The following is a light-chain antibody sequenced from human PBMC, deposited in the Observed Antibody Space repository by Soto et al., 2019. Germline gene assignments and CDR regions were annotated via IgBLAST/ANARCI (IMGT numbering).Light chain of an antibody. J-gene: IGLJ3*02. CDR3: QSYDNSLSGSWV. CDR2: GNS. CDR1: SSKIGAGYD. V-gene: IGLV1-40*01. Sequence: QSVLTQPPSVSGAPGQRVTISCTGSSSKIGAGYDVHWYQQLPGTAPKLLMYGNSNRPSGVPDRFSGSKSGTSASLAITGLQAEDEADHYCQSYDNSLSGSWVFGGGTKLTVL.